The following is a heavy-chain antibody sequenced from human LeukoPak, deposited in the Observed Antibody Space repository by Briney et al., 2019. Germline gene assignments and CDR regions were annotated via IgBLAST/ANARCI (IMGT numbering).Heavy chain of an antibody. V-gene: IGHV4-39*01. J-gene: IGHJ5*02. CDR2: MFSNGNT. D-gene: IGHD2-2*01. Sequence: SETLSLTCTVSGGSINRSTYYWGWLRLAPGKGLEWIGSMFSNGNTYYNPSLKSRVAISLDRSKNEFSLKLTPVTAADTAVYYCARQGYCTSGSCYAGSEFDPWGQGTLVIVSS. CDR1: GGSINRSTYY. CDR3: ARQGYCTSGSCYAGSEFDP.